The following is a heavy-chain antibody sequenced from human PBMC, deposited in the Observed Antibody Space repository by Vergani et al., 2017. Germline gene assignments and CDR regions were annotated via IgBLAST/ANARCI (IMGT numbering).Heavy chain of an antibody. CDR2: ISGSSDST. CDR3: ARSTCWSGSVSFDY. Sequence: EVQLLESGGGLVQPGGSLRLSCAASGFTFSSYAMSWVRQAPGKGLEWVSAISGSSDSTYYADSVKGRFTISRDNSKNTLYLQMNSLRAEDTAVYYCARSTCWSGSVSFDYWGQGTLVTVSS. V-gene: IGHV3-23*01. CDR1: GFTFSSYA. D-gene: IGHD3-3*01. J-gene: IGHJ4*02.